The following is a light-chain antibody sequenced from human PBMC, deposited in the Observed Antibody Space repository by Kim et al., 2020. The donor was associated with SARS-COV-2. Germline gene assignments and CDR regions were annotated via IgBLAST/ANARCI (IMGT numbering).Light chain of an antibody. CDR3: QSYDSSLSGAI. CDR2: GNS. CDR1: YFNIGAGYD. V-gene: IGLV1-40*01. J-gene: IGLJ2*01. Sequence: RVTTSCTASYFNIGAGYDVHWSQQLPGTAPKLLIYGNSNRPSGVPDRFSGSKSGTSASLAITGLQAEDEADYYCQSYDSSLSGAIFGGGTKVTVL.